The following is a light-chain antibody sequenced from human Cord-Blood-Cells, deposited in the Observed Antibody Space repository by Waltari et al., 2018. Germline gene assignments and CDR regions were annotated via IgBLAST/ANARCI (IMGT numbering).Light chain of an antibody. J-gene: IGKJ2*01. V-gene: IGKV1-39*01. Sequence: DIQMTQPPSSLPASVGDRVTITCRASQSISSYFNWHQQKPGKAPKLLTYAASSFQSGAQSRCSGSASRTDFTTTISRLQHEDFANYCCQQSYSTPYTFGQGTKLEIK. CDR3: QQSYSTPYT. CDR1: QSISSY. CDR2: AAS.